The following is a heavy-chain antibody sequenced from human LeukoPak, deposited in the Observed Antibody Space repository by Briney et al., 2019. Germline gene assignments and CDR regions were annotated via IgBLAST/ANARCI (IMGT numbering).Heavy chain of an antibody. D-gene: IGHD6-19*01. CDR1: GYTFTSYA. CDR3: ARSAGGGSGWWLYYFDY. Sequence: ASVKVSCKASGYTFTSYAMHWARQAPGQRLEWMGWINAGNGNTKYSQKFQGRVTITRDTSASTAYMELSSLRSEDTAVYYCARSAGGGSGWWLYYFDYWGQGTLVTVSS. V-gene: IGHV1-3*01. CDR2: INAGNGNT. J-gene: IGHJ4*02.